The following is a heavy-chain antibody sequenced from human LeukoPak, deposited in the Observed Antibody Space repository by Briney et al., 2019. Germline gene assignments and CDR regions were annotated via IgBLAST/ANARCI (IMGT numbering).Heavy chain of an antibody. CDR2: IIPIFGTA. Sequence: SVKVSCKASGGTFSSYAISWVRQAPGQGLEWMGGIIPIFGTASYAQKFQGRVTITADESTSTAYMELSSLRSEDTAVYYCARGTPEINGKEIAAAGDFDYWGQGTLVTVSS. V-gene: IGHV1-69*13. CDR3: ARGTPEINGKEIAAAGDFDY. CDR1: GGTFSSYA. D-gene: IGHD6-13*01. J-gene: IGHJ4*02.